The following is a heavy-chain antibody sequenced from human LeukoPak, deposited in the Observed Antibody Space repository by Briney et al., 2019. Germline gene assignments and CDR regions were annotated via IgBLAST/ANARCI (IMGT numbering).Heavy chain of an antibody. J-gene: IGHJ4*02. CDR1: GYTFTGYY. Sequence: ASVKVSCKASGYTFTGYYMHWVRQAPGQGLEWMGWINPNSGGTNYAQKFQGRVTMTRDTSISAAYMELSRLRSDDTAVYYCARGEMATTYFDYWGQGTLVTVSS. CDR2: INPNSGGT. D-gene: IGHD5-24*01. V-gene: IGHV1-2*02. CDR3: ARGEMATTYFDY.